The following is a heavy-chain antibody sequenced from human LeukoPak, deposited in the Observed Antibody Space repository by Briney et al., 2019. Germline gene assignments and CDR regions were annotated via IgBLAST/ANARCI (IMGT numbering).Heavy chain of an antibody. CDR2: INHSGST. V-gene: IGHV4-34*01. CDR3: ARCPDRGVINRVNWFDP. J-gene: IGHJ5*02. Sequence: PSETLSLTCAVYGGSFSGYYWSWIRQPPGKGLEWIGEINHSGSTNYNPSLKSRVTISVDTSKNQFSLKLSSVTAADTAVYYCARCPDRGVINRVNWFDPWGQGTLVTVSS. CDR1: GGSFSGYY. D-gene: IGHD3-10*01.